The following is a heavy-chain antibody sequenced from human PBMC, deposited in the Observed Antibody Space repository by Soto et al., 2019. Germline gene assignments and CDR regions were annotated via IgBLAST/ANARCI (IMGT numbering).Heavy chain of an antibody. Sequence: SETLSLTCTVSGGSVSSGSYYWSWIRQPPGKGLEWIGYIYYSGSTNYNPSLKSRVTMSVDTSKNQFSLKLSSVTAVDSAVYYCARKGSGVYVMDVWGQGTTVTVSS. D-gene: IGHD3-10*01. V-gene: IGHV4-61*01. CDR1: GGSVSSGSYY. CDR2: IYYSGST. J-gene: IGHJ6*02. CDR3: ARKGSGVYVMDV.